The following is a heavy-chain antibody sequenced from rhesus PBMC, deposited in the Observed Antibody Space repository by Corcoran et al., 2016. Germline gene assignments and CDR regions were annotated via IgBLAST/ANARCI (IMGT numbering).Heavy chain of an antibody. CDR1: GLTFSDYY. CDR3: ARLSWVQSFDY. J-gene: IGHJ4*01. D-gene: IGHD5-24*01. V-gene: IGHV3-116*02. Sequence: EVRLVESGGGLVQPGGSLRLSCAASGLTFSDYYMSWVRQAPRKGPEGVGFIKNKANDGTAEYAALVQGRFTIARDDTKSIASLQMNSLKAEDTAVYYCARLSWVQSFDYWGQGVLVTVSS. CDR2: IKNKANDGTA.